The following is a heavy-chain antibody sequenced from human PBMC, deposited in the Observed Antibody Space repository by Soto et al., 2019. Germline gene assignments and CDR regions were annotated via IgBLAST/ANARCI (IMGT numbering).Heavy chain of an antibody. J-gene: IGHJ4*02. D-gene: IGHD2-21*01. Sequence: TSETLSLTCTVSGGSISSNHYCWSWIRQPPDRGLEWIGNIYYGGTVYNNPSLTTRATISRDTSRNRFSLELTSVTAADTAVYYCARVWGYYFDYWGQGTLVTVSS. CDR3: ARVWGYYFDY. CDR2: IYYGGTV. V-gene: IGHV4-39*01. CDR1: GGSISSNHYC.